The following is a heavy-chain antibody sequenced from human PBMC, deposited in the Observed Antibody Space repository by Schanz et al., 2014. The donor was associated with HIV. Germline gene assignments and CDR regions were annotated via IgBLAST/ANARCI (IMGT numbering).Heavy chain of an antibody. CDR2: MNPNSGNT. CDR1: GYTFTRYD. D-gene: IGHD2-15*01. J-gene: IGHJ4*02. CDR3: ARGRFCSGGSCYHDY. Sequence: QVQLVQSGAEVKKPGASVKVSCKASGYTFTRYDINWVRQATGQGLEWMGWMNPNSGNTGYAQKFQCRVTMTRNTSINTAYMELSSLRSEDTAVYYCARGRFCSGGSCYHDYWGQGTLVTVSS. V-gene: IGHV1-8*01.